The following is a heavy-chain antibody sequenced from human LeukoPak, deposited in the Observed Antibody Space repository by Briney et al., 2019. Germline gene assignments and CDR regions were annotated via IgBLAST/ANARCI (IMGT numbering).Heavy chain of an antibody. CDR3: ARSYGSGSFYYFDY. CDR2: IYYSGST. D-gene: IGHD3-10*01. J-gene: IGHJ4*02. V-gene: IGHV4-59*01. CDR1: GGSIRSYY. Sequence: PSETLSLTCIVSGGSIRSYYWSWIRQPPGKGLEWIGYIYYSGSTNYNPSLKSRVTVSVDTSKNQFSLKLSSVTAADTAVYYCARSYGSGSFYYFDYWGQGTLVTVSS.